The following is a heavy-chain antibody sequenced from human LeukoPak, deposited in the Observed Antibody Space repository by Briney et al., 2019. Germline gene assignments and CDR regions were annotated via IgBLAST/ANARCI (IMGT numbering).Heavy chain of an antibody. CDR3: ASADCSGGSCYAAYYFYGMDV. J-gene: IGHJ6*02. CDR2: IYYNGNT. Sequence: WVRQPPGKGLEWIGNIYYNGNTYYNPSLKSRVTISVDTSKNQFSLKLSSVTAADTAVYYCASADCSGGSCYAAYYFYGMDVWGQGTTVTVSS. V-gene: IGHV4-39*01. D-gene: IGHD2-15*01.